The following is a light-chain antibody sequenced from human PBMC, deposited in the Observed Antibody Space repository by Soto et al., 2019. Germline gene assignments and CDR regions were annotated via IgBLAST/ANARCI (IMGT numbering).Light chain of an antibody. V-gene: IGKV1-39*01. Sequence: QLMQSPAALSATVAYRVTLTFGASQNITSYLNWYQQKPGKAPKLLIYAASSLHSGVPSRFSGSGSGTDFTLTISSLQPEDFATYYCQQSYSSPLTFGGGTKVDIK. CDR2: AAS. CDR3: QQSYSSPLT. J-gene: IGKJ4*01. CDR1: QNITSY.